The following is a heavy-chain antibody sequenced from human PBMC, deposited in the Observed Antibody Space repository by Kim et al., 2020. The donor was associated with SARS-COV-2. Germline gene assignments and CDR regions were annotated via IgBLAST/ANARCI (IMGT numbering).Heavy chain of an antibody. CDR2: ITWNSGSI. V-gene: IGHV3-9*01. J-gene: IGHJ6*01. Sequence: GGSLRLSCAASGFTFDDYAMEWVRQAPGKGLEWVAGITWNSGSIGYADSVKGRFAISRDNAKNSLYLQMNSLRTECTALYYCAGWSYYGMDVWGQGTTVTVSS. D-gene: IGHD6-19*01. CDR3: AGWSYYGMDV. CDR1: GFTFDDYA.